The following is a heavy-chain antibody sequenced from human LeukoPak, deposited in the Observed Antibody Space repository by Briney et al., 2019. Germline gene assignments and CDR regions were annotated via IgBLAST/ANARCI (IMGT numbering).Heavy chain of an antibody. CDR1: GFTFSSYE. CDR3: ARGSGDPDS. CDR2: ISSSSSYI. J-gene: IGHJ4*02. Sequence: GGSLRLSCAASGFTFSSYEMNWVRQAPGKGLEWVSYISSSSSYIYYADSVKGRFTISRDNAKNSLYLQMNSLRAEDTAVYYCARGSGDPDSWGQGTLVIVSS. V-gene: IGHV3-21*05. D-gene: IGHD2-15*01.